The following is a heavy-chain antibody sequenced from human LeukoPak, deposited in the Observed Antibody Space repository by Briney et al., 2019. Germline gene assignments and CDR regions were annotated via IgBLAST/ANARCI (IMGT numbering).Heavy chain of an antibody. CDR3: AKGYNYAYEY. D-gene: IGHD5-18*01. CDR2: IYSGGST. V-gene: IGHV3-53*01. CDR1: GFTVSSSY. J-gene: IGHJ4*02. Sequence: GGSLRLSCAASGFTVSSSYMSWVRQDPGKGLEWVSLIYSGGSTYYAASVKGRFTISRDNSKNTLYLQMNSLRPEDTAVYYCAKGYNYAYEYWGQGTLVTVSS.